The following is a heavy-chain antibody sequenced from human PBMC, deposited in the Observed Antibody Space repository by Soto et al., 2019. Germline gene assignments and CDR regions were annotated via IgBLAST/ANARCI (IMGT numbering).Heavy chain of an antibody. CDR1: GFTFSSYQ. Sequence: GGSLRLSCAASGFTFSSYQMNWVRQAPGKGLEWVANIKQDGSEKNYVDSVKGRFTISRDNAKNSLYLQMNSLRAEDTAVYYCARVAPYYYASGSYYFDYWGQGTLVTVSS. D-gene: IGHD3-10*01. V-gene: IGHV3-7*01. CDR3: ARVAPYYYASGSYYFDY. J-gene: IGHJ4*02. CDR2: IKQDGSEK.